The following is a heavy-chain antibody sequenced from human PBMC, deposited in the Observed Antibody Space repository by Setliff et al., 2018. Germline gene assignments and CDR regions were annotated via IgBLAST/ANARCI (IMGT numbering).Heavy chain of an antibody. CDR2: AYYSGST. D-gene: IGHD6-13*01. V-gene: IGHV4-59*04. J-gene: IGHJ5*02. CDR3: ATKGHQLVRFQWFDP. Sequence: SETLSLTCAVYGGSFSGYYWSWIRQSPGKGLEWIGSAYYSGSTYYNPSLESRVTISVDTSKNQFSLRLTSVSAADTAVYYCATKGHQLVRFQWFDPWGQGTLVTVSS. CDR1: GGSFSGYY.